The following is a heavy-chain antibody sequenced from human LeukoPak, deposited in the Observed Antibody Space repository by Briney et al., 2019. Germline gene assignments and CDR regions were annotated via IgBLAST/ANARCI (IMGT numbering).Heavy chain of an antibody. CDR3: AKRRASSGYYAAFDI. Sequence: GGSLRLSCAASGFTFSSHGMSWVRQAPGKGLEWVSAISGSGGSTYYADSVKGRFTISRGNSKNTMFLQMNSLRAEDTAVYYCAKRRASSGYYAAFDIWGQGTMVTVSS. J-gene: IGHJ3*02. CDR2: ISGSGGST. D-gene: IGHD6-19*01. CDR1: GFTFSSHG. V-gene: IGHV3-23*01.